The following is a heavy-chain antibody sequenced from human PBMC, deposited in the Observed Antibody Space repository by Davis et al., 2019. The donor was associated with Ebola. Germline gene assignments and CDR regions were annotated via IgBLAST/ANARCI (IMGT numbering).Heavy chain of an antibody. CDR2: IKEDGGEK. V-gene: IGHV3-7*03. J-gene: IGHJ6*02. CDR1: GFTVSTYY. CDR3: ASGDGRGSSYDMDV. Sequence: GGSLRLSCAASGFTVSTYYMGWVRQAPGKGPEWVAIIKEDGGEKYYVDSVKGRFTISRDNAKNSLFLQMNSLRAEDTALYYCASGDGRGSSYDMDVWGQGTTVTVSS. D-gene: IGHD5-12*01.